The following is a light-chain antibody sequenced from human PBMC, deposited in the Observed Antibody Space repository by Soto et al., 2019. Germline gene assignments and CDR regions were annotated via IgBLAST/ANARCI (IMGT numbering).Light chain of an antibody. CDR1: HTISSSY. CDR3: QQSYCTPPT. V-gene: IGKV3-20*01. Sequence: EIVLTQSPGTLSLSPGERATLSCRASHTISSSYLAWYQQKPGQAPRLLMYGISRRATGIPDRFSGSGSGTDFTLTITRLEPEDFATYYCQQSYCTPPTFGQGTKVEVK. J-gene: IGKJ1*01. CDR2: GIS.